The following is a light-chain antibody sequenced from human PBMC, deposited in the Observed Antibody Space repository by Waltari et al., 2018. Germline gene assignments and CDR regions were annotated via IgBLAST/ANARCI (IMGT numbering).Light chain of an antibody. CDR3: QSFDSSLSASV. Sequence: QSVLTQPPSMSGAPGQKVTIPCTGGSSNSGAGYDVPWYQQFPGTSPKPLIFGNTIRPSGVPGRFSGSRSGTSASLAIAGLQSEDEAVYYCQSFDSSLSASVFGGGTKLTVL. V-gene: IGLV1-40*01. CDR2: GNT. J-gene: IGLJ2*01. CDR1: SSNSGAGYD.